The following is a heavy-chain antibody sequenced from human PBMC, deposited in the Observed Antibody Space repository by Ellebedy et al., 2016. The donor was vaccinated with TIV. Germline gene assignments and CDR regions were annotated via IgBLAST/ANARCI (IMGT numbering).Heavy chain of an antibody. CDR1: GFTFSSYG. D-gene: IGHD3-16*02. V-gene: IGHV3-33*01. Sequence: PGGSLRLSCAASGFTFSSYGMHRVRQAPGKRLECVAVIWYVGSNKYYADSVKGRFTISRDNSKNTLYLQMNSLRAEDTAVYYCAREGDTKERDYVWGSYRYTGGYFDYWGQGTLVTVSS. J-gene: IGHJ4*02. CDR2: IWYVGSNK. CDR3: AREGDTKERDYVWGSYRYTGGYFDY.